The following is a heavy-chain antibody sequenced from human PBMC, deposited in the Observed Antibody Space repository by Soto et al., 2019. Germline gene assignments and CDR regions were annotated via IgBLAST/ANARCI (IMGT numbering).Heavy chain of an antibody. CDR2: ISGSGSST. D-gene: IGHD3-9*01. Sequence: GGSLRLSCAASGFTFSSYTMSWVRQAPGTGLEWVSTISGSGSSTYSADSVKGRFTISRDNAKNSLYLQMNSLRAEDTAVYYCARACLAYYDILTGLPVDYWGQGTLVTVSS. CDR3: ARACLAYYDILTGLPVDY. V-gene: IGHV3-21*01. J-gene: IGHJ4*02. CDR1: GFTFSSYT.